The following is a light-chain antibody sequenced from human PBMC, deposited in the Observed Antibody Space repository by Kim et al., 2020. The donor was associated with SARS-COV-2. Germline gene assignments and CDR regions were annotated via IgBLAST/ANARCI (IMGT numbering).Light chain of an antibody. CDR1: RANIGNNF. Sequence: ELTQPPSSSGTPGQTLTISCSGGRANIGNNFVFWYRQLPGAAPRLLMYRNDQRPSGVPDRISGSKSGTSASLVISDLRSEDEADYFCASWDDTLNSQLFGGGTQLTVL. V-gene: IGLV1-47*01. J-gene: IGLJ3*02. CDR2: RND. CDR3: ASWDDTLNSQL.